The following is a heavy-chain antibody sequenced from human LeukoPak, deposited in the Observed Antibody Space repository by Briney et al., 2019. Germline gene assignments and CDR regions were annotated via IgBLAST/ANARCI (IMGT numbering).Heavy chain of an antibody. V-gene: IGHV3-30*02. CDR3: AKDPYSSSSCFDY. Sequence: GGSLRLSCAASGFTFSSHAIHWVRQAPGKGLEWVAVIWFDGSNKYYADSVKGRFTISRDNSKNTLYLQMNSLRAEDTAVYYCAKDPYSSSSCFDYWGQGTLVTVSS. D-gene: IGHD6-6*01. J-gene: IGHJ4*02. CDR1: GFTFSSHA. CDR2: IWFDGSNK.